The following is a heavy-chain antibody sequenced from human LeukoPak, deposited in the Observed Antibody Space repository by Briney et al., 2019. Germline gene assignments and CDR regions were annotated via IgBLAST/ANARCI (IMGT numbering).Heavy chain of an antibody. V-gene: IGHV3-21*01. D-gene: IGHD6-13*01. CDR2: ISSSSSYI. CDR1: GFTFSSYS. J-gene: IGHJ6*03. Sequence: GGSLRLSCAASGFTFSSYSMNWVRQAPGKGLEWVSSISSSSSYIYYADSVKGRFTISRDNAKNSLYLQMNSLRAEDTAVYYCASGPAWYSSSWPCYYYYYMDVWGKGTTVTVSS. CDR3: ASGPAWYSSSWPCYYYYYMDV.